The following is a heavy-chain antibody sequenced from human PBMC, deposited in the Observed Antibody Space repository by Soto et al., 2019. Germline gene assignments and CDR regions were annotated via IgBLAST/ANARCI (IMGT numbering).Heavy chain of an antibody. Sequence: DVQLVESGGGLIQPGESLRLSCAAFGLTISGKKYVAWVRQAPGKGLEWVSALYDVDGSFYADSVTGRFTTSSDSSKTTVYLQMHDLRPDDTAVYYCATWHEREHAFDVGGQGTTVTISS. D-gene: IGHD1-1*01. CDR2: LYDVDGS. V-gene: IGHV3-53*01. CDR1: GLTISGKKY. J-gene: IGHJ3*01. CDR3: ATWHEREHAFDV.